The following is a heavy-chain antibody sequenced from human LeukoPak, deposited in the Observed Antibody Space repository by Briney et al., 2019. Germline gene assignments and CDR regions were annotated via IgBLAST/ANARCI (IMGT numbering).Heavy chain of an antibody. D-gene: IGHD3-10*01. CDR1: GGSISSSSYY. CDR2: IYYSGST. J-gene: IGHJ4*02. CDR3: ARANMVRGPYRSYFDY. V-gene: IGHV4-39*07. Sequence: SETLSLTCTVSGGSISSSSYYWGWIRQPPGKGLEWIGSIYYSGSTYYNPSLKSRVTISVDTSKNQFSLKLSSVTAADTAVYYCARANMVRGPYRSYFDYWGQGTLVTVSS.